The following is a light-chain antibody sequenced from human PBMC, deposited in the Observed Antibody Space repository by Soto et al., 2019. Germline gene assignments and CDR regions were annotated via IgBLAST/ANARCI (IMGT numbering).Light chain of an antibody. CDR1: SSDVGGYNY. Sequence: QSALTQPASVSGSPGQSITISCTGTSSDVGGYNYVSWYQQHPGKAPKLMIYDVTNRPSGVSNRFSGSKSGNTAYLTISGLQAEDEGDYYCSSYTSSSTVGVFGGGTKLTVL. J-gene: IGLJ2*01. CDR3: SSYTSSSTVGV. CDR2: DVT. V-gene: IGLV2-14*01.